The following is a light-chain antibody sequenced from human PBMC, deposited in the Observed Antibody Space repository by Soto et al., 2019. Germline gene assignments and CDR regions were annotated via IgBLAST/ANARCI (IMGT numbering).Light chain of an antibody. Sequence: EIVLTQSPGTLSLSLGEGASLSCRASQSVSSYLAWYQQKPDQVPRLLIYGASNRATGIPDRFSGSGSGTDFTLTISRLEPEDFAVYYCQQYGSSLPITVGQGTRLEIK. CDR1: QSVSSY. CDR2: GAS. CDR3: QQYGSSLPIT. V-gene: IGKV3-20*01. J-gene: IGKJ5*01.